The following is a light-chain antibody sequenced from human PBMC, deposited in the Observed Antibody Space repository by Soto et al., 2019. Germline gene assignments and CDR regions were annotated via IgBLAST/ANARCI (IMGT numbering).Light chain of an antibody. CDR1: QSLLYSDGNTY. J-gene: IGKJ5*01. V-gene: IGKV2-24*01. CDR2: KVF. Sequence: DIVMTQTPLSLPVTLGQPASISCRSSQSLLYSDGNTYLSWLLQRPGQPPRLLIYKVFNRFSGVPDRFSRSGAGTDFTLKISRVEPEDVGIYYCMQATQFPPITFGQGTRLEIK. CDR3: MQATQFPPIT.